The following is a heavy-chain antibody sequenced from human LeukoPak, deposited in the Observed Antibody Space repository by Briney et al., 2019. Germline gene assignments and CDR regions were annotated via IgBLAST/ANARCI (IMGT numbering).Heavy chain of an antibody. CDR1: GFTFSSYA. J-gene: IGHJ4*02. Sequence: GGSLRLSCAASGFTFSSYAMHWVRQAPGKGLEWVAVISYDESNKYYADSVKGRFTISRDNSKNTLYLQMNSLRAEDTSVYYCARSGYSGRYPAYIDYWGQGTLVTVSS. D-gene: IGHD1-26*01. V-gene: IGHV3-30-3*01. CDR2: ISYDESNK. CDR3: ARSGYSGRYPAYIDY.